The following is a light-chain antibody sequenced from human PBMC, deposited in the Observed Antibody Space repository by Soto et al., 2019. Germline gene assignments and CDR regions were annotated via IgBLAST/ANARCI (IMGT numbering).Light chain of an antibody. CDR3: QQYYSTPWT. Sequence: DIVMTQSPDSLAVSLGERATINCKSSQSVLYSSNNKNYLAWYQQKPGQPPKLLIYWASTRESGVPDRFSGSGSASDFTLTIRSLQAEDVDVYYCQQYYSTPWTLGQGTNVDIK. CDR2: WAS. J-gene: IGKJ1*01. CDR1: QSVLYSSNNKNY. V-gene: IGKV4-1*01.